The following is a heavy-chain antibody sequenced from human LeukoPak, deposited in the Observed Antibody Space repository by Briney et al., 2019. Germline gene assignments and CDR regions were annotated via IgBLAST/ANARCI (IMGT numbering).Heavy chain of an antibody. CDR1: GFTFSSYG. CDR2: IRCDGSNK. D-gene: IGHD2/OR15-2a*01. Sequence: PGGSLRLSCAASGFTFSSYGMHWVRQAPGKGLEWVAFIRCDGSNKYYADSVKGRFTISRDNSKNTLYLQMNSLRAEDTAVYYCAKADVRFYDYWGQGTLVTVSS. V-gene: IGHV3-30*02. CDR3: AKADVRFYDY. J-gene: IGHJ4*02.